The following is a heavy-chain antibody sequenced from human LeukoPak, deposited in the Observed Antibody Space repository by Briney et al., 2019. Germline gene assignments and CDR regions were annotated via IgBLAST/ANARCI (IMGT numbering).Heavy chain of an antibody. CDR2: IYYSGST. J-gene: IGHJ4*02. CDR3: ARESITGNFDY. D-gene: IGHD1-20*01. CDR1: GGTISSYY. Sequence: SETLSLTCTVSGGTISSYYWSWIRQPPGKGLEWIGYIYYSGSTNYNPSLKSRVTISVDTSKNQFSLKLSSVTAADTAVYYCARESITGNFDYWGQGTLVTVSS. V-gene: IGHV4-59*01.